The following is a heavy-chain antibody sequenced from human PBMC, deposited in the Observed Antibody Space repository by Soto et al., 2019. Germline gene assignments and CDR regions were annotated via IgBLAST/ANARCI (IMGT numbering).Heavy chain of an antibody. D-gene: IGHD6-6*01. J-gene: IGHJ6*02. V-gene: IGHV4-34*01. CDR2: INHSGST. CDR3: AASRPYYGMDV. Sequence: LSLTCAVYGGSFSGYYWSWIRQPPGKGLEWIGEINHSGSTNYNPSLKSRVAISVDTSKNQFSLKLSSVTAAGTAVYYVAASRPYYGMDVWGQGTTVTVSS. CDR1: GGSFSGYY.